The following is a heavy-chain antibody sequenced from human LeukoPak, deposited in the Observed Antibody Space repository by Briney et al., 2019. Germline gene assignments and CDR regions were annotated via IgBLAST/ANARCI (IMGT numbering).Heavy chain of an antibody. CDR2: IRYDGSNK. J-gene: IGHJ1*01. Sequence: PGGSLRLSCAASGFTFSSYGMHWVRQAPGKGLEWVALIRYDGSNKYYADSVKGRFTISRDNSKNTLYLQMNSLRAEDTAVYYCAKAKDSSGYYRTAEYFQHWGQGTLVTVSS. CDR1: GFTFSSYG. CDR3: AKAKDSSGYYRTAEYFQH. V-gene: IGHV3-30*02. D-gene: IGHD3-22*01.